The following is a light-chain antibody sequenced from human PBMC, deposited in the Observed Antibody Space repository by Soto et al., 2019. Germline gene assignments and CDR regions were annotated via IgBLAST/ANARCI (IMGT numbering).Light chain of an antibody. CDR2: DVS. CDR3: SSYTSSSTYV. Sequence: QSALTQPASVSGSPGQSITISCTGTSSDVGGYNYVSWYQQHPGKAPKLMIYDVSNRPSGVSNRFSGSKSGNTASLTISGLQADDEADYYCSSYTSSSTYVFGTGTQLTFL. V-gene: IGLV2-14*01. J-gene: IGLJ1*01. CDR1: SSDVGGYNY.